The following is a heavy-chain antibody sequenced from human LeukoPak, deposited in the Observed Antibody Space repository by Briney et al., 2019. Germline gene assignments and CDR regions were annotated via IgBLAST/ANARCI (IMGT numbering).Heavy chain of an antibody. J-gene: IGHJ4*02. Sequence: SETLSLTCTVSGGSISSGSYYWGWIRQPPGKGLEWIGSIYYSGSTYYNPSLKSRVTVSVDTSKNQFSLQLSSLTAADTAMYYCAAGFDYWGQGTLVTVSS. CDR1: GGSISSGSYY. V-gene: IGHV4-39*01. CDR2: IYYSGST. CDR3: AAGFDY.